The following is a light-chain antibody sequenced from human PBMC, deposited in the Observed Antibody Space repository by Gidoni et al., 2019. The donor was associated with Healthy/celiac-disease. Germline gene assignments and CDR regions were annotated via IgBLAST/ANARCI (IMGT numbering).Light chain of an antibody. V-gene: IGKV1-33*01. Sequence: DIQMTQSPSSLSASVGDRVTITCQASQDISNYLNWYQQKPGKAPKLLIYDASNLETGVPSRVSGSWSETYFTFTISSLQPEDIATYYCQQYDNLPFTFGPGTKVDIK. CDR1: QDISNY. J-gene: IGKJ3*01. CDR3: QQYDNLPFT. CDR2: DAS.